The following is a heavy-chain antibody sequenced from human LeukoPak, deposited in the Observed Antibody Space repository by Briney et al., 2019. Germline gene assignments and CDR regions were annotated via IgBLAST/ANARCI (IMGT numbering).Heavy chain of an antibody. Sequence: PGGSLRLSCAASGFTFSSYWMSWVRQAPGKGLEWVANIEQDGSEKYYVDSVKGRFTISRDNAKNSLYLQTNSLRAEDTAVYNCARIQRRGYCSSTSCPAGGDFDYWGQGTLVTVSS. D-gene: IGHD2-2*03. CDR3: ARIQRRGYCSSTSCPAGGDFDY. J-gene: IGHJ4*02. V-gene: IGHV3-7*01. CDR2: IEQDGSEK. CDR1: GFTFSSYW.